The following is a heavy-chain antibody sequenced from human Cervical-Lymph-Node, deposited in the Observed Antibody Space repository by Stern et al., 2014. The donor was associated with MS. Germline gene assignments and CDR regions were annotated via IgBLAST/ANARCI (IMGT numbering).Heavy chain of an antibody. D-gene: IGHD3-22*01. CDR2: IPYSGGT. CDR1: GGSISTYY. CDR3: ARRDYYDTSTYYDDAFDI. Sequence: QLQLQESGPGLVKASETLSLTCTVSGGSISTYYWPWIRQPPGEGLEGIGAIPYSGGTNYNPSLKSRLPLSGAPAQNQFSLKLSSVTAADTAVYYCARRDYYDTSTYYDDAFDIWGQGTMVTVSS. V-gene: IGHV4-59*01. J-gene: IGHJ3*02.